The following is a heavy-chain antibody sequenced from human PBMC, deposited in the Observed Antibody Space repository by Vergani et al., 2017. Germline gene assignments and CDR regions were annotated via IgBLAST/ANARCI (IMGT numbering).Heavy chain of an antibody. V-gene: IGHV7-4-1*02. J-gene: IGHJ6*02. CDR3: ARGRQWRLTEYLYGMDV. CDR2: INTNSGNP. CDR1: GYTFTSYA. Sequence: QVQLVQSGSELKKPGASVKVSCKASGYTFTSYAVNWVRQAPGQGLEWMGWINTNSGNPTYAPGFTGRFVFSLDTSVSTAYLQISGLKAEDSAVYYCARGRQWRLTEYLYGMDVWGQGTTVTVSS. D-gene: IGHD6-19*01.